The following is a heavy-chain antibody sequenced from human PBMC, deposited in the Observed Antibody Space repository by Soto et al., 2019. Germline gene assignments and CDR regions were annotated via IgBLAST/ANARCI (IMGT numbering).Heavy chain of an antibody. CDR3: ARGRDEYKLGNV. D-gene: IGHD1-1*01. J-gene: IGHJ6*02. CDR1: GGSLSDYY. CDR2: IHPSGST. Sequence: SETLSLTCAVSGGSLSDYYWPWIRQSPGKGLEWIGEIHPSGSTYYNPSLRSRVTISVDTSKNQFSLKLTSLTAADTAIYYCARGRDEYKLGNVWGQGTTVTVSS. V-gene: IGHV4-34*01.